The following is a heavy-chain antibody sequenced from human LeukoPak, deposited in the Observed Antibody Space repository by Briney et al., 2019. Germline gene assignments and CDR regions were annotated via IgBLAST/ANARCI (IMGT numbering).Heavy chain of an antibody. D-gene: IGHD3-10*01. CDR1: GYTFTSYD. V-gene: IGHV1-8*03. J-gene: IGHJ6*03. CDR2: MNPNSGNT. Sequence: ASVKVSCQASGYTFTSYDINWVRQATGQGLEWMGWMNPNSGNTGYVQKFHGRVTINRNTSISTAYMELSSLRSEDTAVYYCARGGSTAQGWYYYYMDVWGKGTTVTVSS. CDR3: ARGGSTAQGWYYYYMDV.